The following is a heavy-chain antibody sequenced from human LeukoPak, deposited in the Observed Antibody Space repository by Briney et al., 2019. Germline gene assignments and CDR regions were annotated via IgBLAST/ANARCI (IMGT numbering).Heavy chain of an antibody. Sequence: GGSLRLSCAASGFTVRSSYMRGVRQAPGKGLEWVSFIYSDGRTYYAHSVNGRFTISRDNSRNTLYLQMNSLRAEDTAGYYWESLYDYDSRGHDYWGRRTLVTVSS. J-gene: IGHJ4*02. CDR3: ESLYDYDSRGHDY. CDR2: IYSDGRT. CDR1: GFTVRSSY. D-gene: IGHD3-22*01. V-gene: IGHV3-53*01.